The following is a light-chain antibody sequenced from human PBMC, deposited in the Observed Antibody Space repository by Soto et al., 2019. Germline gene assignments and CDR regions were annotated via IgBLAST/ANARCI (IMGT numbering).Light chain of an antibody. CDR3: CSYAGSHTWV. J-gene: IGLJ2*01. Sequence: QSALTQPRSVSGSPGQSVAISCTGTSSDVGIYNYVSWYQQHPGKAPKVIISAVTVRPSGVPDRFSGSKSGNTASLTISGLQAEEEADYYCCSYAGSHTWVFGGGTKVTVL. CDR2: AVT. V-gene: IGLV2-11*01. CDR1: SSDVGIYNY.